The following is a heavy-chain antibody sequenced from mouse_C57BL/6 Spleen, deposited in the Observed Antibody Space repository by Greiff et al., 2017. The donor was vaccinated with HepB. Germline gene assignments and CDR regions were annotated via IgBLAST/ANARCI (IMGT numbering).Heavy chain of an antibody. D-gene: IGHD2-1*01. V-gene: IGHV10-1*01. J-gene: IGHJ3*01. CDR2: IRSKSNNYAT. Sequence: EVMLVESGGGLVQPKGSLKLSCAASGFSFNTYAMNWVRQAPGKGLEWVARIRSKSNNYATYYADSVKDRFTISRDDSESMLYLQMNNLKTEDTAMYYCVGHGNYAFAYWGQGTLVTVSA. CDR3: VGHGNYAFAY. CDR1: GFSFNTYA.